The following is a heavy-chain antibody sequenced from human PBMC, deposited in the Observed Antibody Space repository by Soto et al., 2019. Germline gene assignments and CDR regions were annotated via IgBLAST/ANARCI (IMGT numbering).Heavy chain of an antibody. D-gene: IGHD2-8*02. Sequence: ASVKVSCKASGYSFIGYYIHWVRQAPGQGLEWMGWINPDSGATNYAQNFQGRVTLTSDTSISTASMELTSLTSDDTAVYYCARGDYGTGGYPFPYFDYWGQGTLVTVSS. CDR1: GYSFIGYY. J-gene: IGHJ4*02. CDR2: INPDSGAT. CDR3: ARGDYGTGGYPFPYFDY. V-gene: IGHV1-2*02.